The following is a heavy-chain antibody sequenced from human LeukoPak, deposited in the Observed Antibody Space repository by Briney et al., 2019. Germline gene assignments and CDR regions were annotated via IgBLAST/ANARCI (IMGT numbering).Heavy chain of an antibody. CDR3: ASRYGSGTYYPFDY. Sequence: GGSLRLSCAASGFTFSTYTMIWVRQAPGKGLEWVSYISGSSSIIFYADSVKGRFTISRDNAKNSLYLQMNSMRAEDTAVYYCASRYGSGTYYPFDYWGQGILVTVSS. D-gene: IGHD3-10*01. J-gene: IGHJ4*02. CDR2: ISGSSSII. V-gene: IGHV3-48*04. CDR1: GFTFSTYT.